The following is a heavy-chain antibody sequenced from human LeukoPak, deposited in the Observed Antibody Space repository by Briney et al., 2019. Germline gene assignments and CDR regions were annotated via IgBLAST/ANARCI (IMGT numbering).Heavy chain of an antibody. J-gene: IGHJ4*02. CDR1: GFTFSNAR. D-gene: IGHD3-10*01. CDR3: TTDTYYYGSGSYSYYFDY. CDR2: IKSKTDGGTT. Sequence: GGSLRLSCAASGFTFSNARMSWVRQAPGKGLEWVGRIKSKTDGGTTDYAAPVKGRFTISRDDSENTLYLQMNSLKTQDTAVYYCTTDTYYYGSGSYSYYFDYWGQGTLVTVSS. V-gene: IGHV3-15*01.